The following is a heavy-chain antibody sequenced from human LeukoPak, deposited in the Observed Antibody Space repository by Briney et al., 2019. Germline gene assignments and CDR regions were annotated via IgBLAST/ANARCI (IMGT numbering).Heavy chain of an antibody. J-gene: IGHJ4*02. CDR3: AKRPGNWEPFDY. CDR2: ISSSSSYI. Sequence: SGGSLRLSCAASGFTFSSYSMNWVRQAPGKGLEWVSSISSSSSYIYYADSVKGRFTISRDNSKNTLYLQMNSLRAEDTAVYYCAKRPGNWEPFDYWGQGTLVTVSS. D-gene: IGHD1-26*01. CDR1: GFTFSSYS. V-gene: IGHV3-21*04.